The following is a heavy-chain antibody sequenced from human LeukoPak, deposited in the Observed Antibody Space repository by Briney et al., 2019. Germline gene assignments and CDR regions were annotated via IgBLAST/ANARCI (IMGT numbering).Heavy chain of an antibody. J-gene: IGHJ4*02. D-gene: IGHD6-19*01. CDR3: AKDRMAVAGILGWDFDS. V-gene: IGHV3-30*18. CDR2: ISYDESNQ. CDR1: GFTFSRYG. Sequence: GGSLRLSCTASGFTFSRYGMHWVRQAPGKGLEWEAFISYDESNQYYADSVRGRFTVSRDKSKNTLYLQMNSLRVEDTSLYYCAKDRMAVAGILGWDFDSWGQGTLVTVSS.